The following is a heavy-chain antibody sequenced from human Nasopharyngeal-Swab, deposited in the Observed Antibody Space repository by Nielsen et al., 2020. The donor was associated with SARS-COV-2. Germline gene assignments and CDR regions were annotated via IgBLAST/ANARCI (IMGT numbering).Heavy chain of an antibody. CDR2: IYYSGST. V-gene: IGHV4-59*01. D-gene: IGHD5-18*01. J-gene: IGHJ4*02. CDR3: ARDGPYVGYAFDD. Sequence: SETLSLTCTVSVGPISSYYWSWIRQPPGKGLEWIGNIYYSGSTNYNPSLKSRVTISADTSKKQFSLNLSSVTAADTAVYYCARDGPYVGYAFDDWGQGTLVTVSS. CDR1: VGPISSYY.